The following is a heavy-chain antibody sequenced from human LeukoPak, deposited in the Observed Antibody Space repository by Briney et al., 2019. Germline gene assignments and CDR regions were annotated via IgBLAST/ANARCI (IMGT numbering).Heavy chain of an antibody. CDR3: AKDSPYYDILTGYYPYPDAFDI. CDR1: GFTFSNYA. Sequence: GGSLRLSCAASGFTFSNYAMSWVRQAPGKGLEWVSLISGSGGTTYYADSVKGRFTISRDNSKNTLYLQMNSLRAEDTAVYYCAKDSPYYDILTGYYPYPDAFDIWGQGTMVTVSS. D-gene: IGHD3-9*01. J-gene: IGHJ3*02. CDR2: ISGSGGTT. V-gene: IGHV3-23*01.